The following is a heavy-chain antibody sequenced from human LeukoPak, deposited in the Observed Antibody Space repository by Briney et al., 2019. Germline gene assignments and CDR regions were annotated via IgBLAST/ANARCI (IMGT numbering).Heavy chain of an antibody. CDR1: GGSFSGYY. Sequence: PSETLSLTCAVYGGSFSGYYWSWIRQPPGKGLEWIGEINHNGSTNYNPSLKSRVTISVDTSKNQFSLKLSSVTAADTAVYYCARPMVRGVTNYYGMDVWGKGTTVTVSS. D-gene: IGHD3-10*01. CDR2: INHNGST. J-gene: IGHJ6*04. CDR3: ARPMVRGVTNYYGMDV. V-gene: IGHV4-34*01.